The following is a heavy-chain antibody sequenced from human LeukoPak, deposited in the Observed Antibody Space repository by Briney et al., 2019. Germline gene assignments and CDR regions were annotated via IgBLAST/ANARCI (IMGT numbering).Heavy chain of an antibody. J-gene: IGHJ6*03. CDR2: INPSGGST. CDR1: GYTFTSYY. D-gene: IGHD6-13*01. Sequence: ASVKVSCKASGYTFTSYYMHWMRQAPGQGLEWMGIINPSGGSTSYAQKFQGRVTMTRDTSTSTVYMELSSLRSEDTAVYYCARDYGQQLVRYYYMDVWGKGTTVTVSS. CDR3: ARDYGQQLVRYYYMDV. V-gene: IGHV1-46*01.